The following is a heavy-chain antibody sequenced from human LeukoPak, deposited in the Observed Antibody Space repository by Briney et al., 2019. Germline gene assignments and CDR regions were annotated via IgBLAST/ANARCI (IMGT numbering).Heavy chain of an antibody. D-gene: IGHD2-15*01. J-gene: IGHJ4*02. V-gene: IGHV4-59*01. CDR1: GGSMNNYY. CDR3: ARENRYFTGGNCYEILDY. Sequence: SETLSLTCTVSGGSMNNYYWSWIRQTPGKGLEWIGYIYYSGSTNYNPSLQGRGIISVDTCKNQFSLKMTSVTAAETAVYYCARENRYFTGGNCYEILDYWGQGTLVSVFS. CDR2: IYYSGST.